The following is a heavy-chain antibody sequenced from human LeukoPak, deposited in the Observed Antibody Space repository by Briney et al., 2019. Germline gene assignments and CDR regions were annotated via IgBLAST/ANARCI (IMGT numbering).Heavy chain of an antibody. J-gene: IGHJ4*02. CDR3: ARDARGAVAGL. V-gene: IGHV3-66*01. Sequence: GGSLRLSCAASGITVSSNYMTWVRQAPGKGLQWVLVIYSGGSTYYADSVKGRFTISRDTSKNTLYLQMNSLRAEDTAMYYCARDARGAVAGLWGQGTLVTVSS. D-gene: IGHD6-19*01. CDR1: GITVSSNY. CDR2: IYSGGST.